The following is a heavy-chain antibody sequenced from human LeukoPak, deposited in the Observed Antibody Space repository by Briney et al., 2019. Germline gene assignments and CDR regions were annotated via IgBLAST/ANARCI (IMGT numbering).Heavy chain of an antibody. D-gene: IGHD3-22*01. Sequence: GVSLRLSCAASGFTVSSSYMSWVRQAPGKGLEWVSVIYSGGSTYYADSVKGRFTISRDNSKNTLYLQMNSLRAEDTAVYYCAGGPRSGYLPYYYYYMDVWGKGTTVTVS. CDR2: IYSGGST. CDR1: GFTVSSSY. V-gene: IGHV3-53*01. J-gene: IGHJ6*03. CDR3: AGGPRSGYLPYYYYYMDV.